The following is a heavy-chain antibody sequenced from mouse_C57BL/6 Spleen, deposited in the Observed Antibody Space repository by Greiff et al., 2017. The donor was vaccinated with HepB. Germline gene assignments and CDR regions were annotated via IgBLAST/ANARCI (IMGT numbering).Heavy chain of an antibody. CDR1: GFSFNTYA. V-gene: IGHV10-1*01. Sequence: DVKLVESGGGLVQPKGSLKLSCAASGFSFNTYAMNWVRQAPGKGLEWVARIRSKSNNYATYYADSVKDRFTISRDDSESMLYLQMNNLKTEDTAMYYCVTSYPSYAMDYWGQGTSVTVSS. J-gene: IGHJ4*01. D-gene: IGHD6-1*01. CDR3: VTSYPSYAMDY. CDR2: IRSKSNNYAT.